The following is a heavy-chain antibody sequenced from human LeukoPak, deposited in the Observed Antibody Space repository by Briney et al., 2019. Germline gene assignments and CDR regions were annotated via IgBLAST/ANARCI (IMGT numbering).Heavy chain of an antibody. CDR3: SRQVVGNDY. CDR1: GESSFSSYY. CDR2: INHSGYT. D-gene: IGHD3-22*01. V-gene: IGHV4-34*01. Sequence: SETLSLTCAVYGESSFSSYYWSWIRQPPGGALEWIGEINHSGYTNYNPSLKSRVTLSIDTSKNQFSLRLNSVTAADTAVYYCSRQVVGNDYWGQGTLVTVSS. J-gene: IGHJ4*02.